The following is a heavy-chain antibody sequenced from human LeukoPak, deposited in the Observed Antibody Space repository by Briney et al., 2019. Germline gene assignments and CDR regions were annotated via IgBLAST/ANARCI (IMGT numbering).Heavy chain of an antibody. D-gene: IGHD3-10*01. V-gene: IGHV5-51*01. CDR3: ARLMVRGVAIDY. CDR2: IHPDDSHT. CDR1: GYTFISYW. J-gene: IGHJ4*02. Sequence: GESLKISCKGSGYTFISYWIGWVRQMPGKGLEWVGTIHPDDSHTTYGPSFRGHVTLSVDNSINTAYLQWSSLKASDTAMYYCARLMVRGVAIDYWGQGTLVTVSS.